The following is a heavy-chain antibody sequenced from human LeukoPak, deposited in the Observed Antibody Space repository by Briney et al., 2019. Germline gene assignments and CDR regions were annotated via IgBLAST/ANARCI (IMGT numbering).Heavy chain of an antibody. D-gene: IGHD2-8*02. Sequence: GTLSLSCAVSGVTFSSYWMHWVRQAPGKGLVWVSRIYSDGSSTNYAASVKGRFTNSRDTAKTTFYLQMNRLRAEDTAVYYGGRDPRGGTVDYWGQGSLVTVSS. CDR1: GVTFSSYW. J-gene: IGHJ4*02. CDR2: IYSDGSST. CDR3: GRDPRGGTVDY. V-gene: IGHV3-74*01.